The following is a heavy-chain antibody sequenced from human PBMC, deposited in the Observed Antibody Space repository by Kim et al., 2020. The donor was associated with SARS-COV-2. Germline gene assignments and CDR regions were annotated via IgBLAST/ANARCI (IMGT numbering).Heavy chain of an antibody. Sequence: GGSLRLSCVASGFTFSSYGMHWVRQAPGRGLVWVARVWNDGSNKYYADSVKGRFTISRDNSKNTLYLQMNSLRAEDTAVYYCARLSIGAFDIWGQGTMVTVSS. J-gene: IGHJ3*02. CDR1: GFTFSSYG. V-gene: IGHV3-33*01. CDR3: ARLSIGAFDI. CDR2: VWNDGSNK.